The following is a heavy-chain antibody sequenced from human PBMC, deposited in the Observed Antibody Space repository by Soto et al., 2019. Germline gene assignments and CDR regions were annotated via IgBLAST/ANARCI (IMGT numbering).Heavy chain of an antibody. CDR1: GFSLSTSGVG. V-gene: IGHV2-5*01. J-gene: IGHJ4*02. CDR2: IYWNDSK. Sequence: QITLKESGPTLVKPTQTLTLTCTFSGFSLSTSGVGVGWIRQSPRQALEWLALIYWNDSKYYSPSLNSRLTITKDPPKNQVALTMTDMDPVDTATYYCARRYDPSSFDYWGQGTLVTVSA. CDR3: ARRYDPSSFDY. D-gene: IGHD1-1*01.